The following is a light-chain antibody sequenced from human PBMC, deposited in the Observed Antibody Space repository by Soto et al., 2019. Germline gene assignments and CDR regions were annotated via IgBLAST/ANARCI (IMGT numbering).Light chain of an antibody. CDR2: KAS. Sequence: DIQMTQSPSTLSSSVGYRVTITCLASQSISSWLAWYQQKPGKAPKLLIYKASSLESGVPSRFSGSGSGTEFTLTISSLQPDDFATYYCQQYNSSYTFGQGTKLEIK. V-gene: IGKV1-5*03. J-gene: IGKJ2*01. CDR1: QSISSW. CDR3: QQYNSSYT.